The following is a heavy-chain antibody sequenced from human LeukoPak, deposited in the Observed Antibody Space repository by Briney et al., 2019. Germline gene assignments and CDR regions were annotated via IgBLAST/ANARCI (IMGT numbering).Heavy chain of an antibody. V-gene: IGHV4-34*01. D-gene: IGHD5-18*01. Sequence: AETLSLTCTVYGGSFSGYYWSWIRQPPGKGLEWIGEINHSGSTNYNPSLKSRVTISVDTSKNQFSLKLSSVTAADTAVYYCARGGAPGYSYGSQFDPWGQGTLVTVSS. CDR1: GGSFSGYY. CDR3: ARGGAPGYSYGSQFDP. CDR2: INHSGST. J-gene: IGHJ5*02.